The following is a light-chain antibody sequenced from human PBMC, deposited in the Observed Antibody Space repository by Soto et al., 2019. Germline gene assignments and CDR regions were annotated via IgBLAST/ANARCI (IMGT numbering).Light chain of an antibody. Sequence: EIVVTQSPGTLSLSPGERATLSCRASQSVISTYLAWYQQKPGQAPRLLIYGASNRATGITDRLTGSGSGTDFTLTISRREPEDFAVYYCQQYGSSPLTFGGGTKVEIK. V-gene: IGKV3-20*01. J-gene: IGKJ4*01. CDR2: GAS. CDR3: QQYGSSPLT. CDR1: QSVISTY.